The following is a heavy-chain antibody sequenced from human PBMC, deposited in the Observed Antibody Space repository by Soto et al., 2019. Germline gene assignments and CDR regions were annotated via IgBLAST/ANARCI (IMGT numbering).Heavy chain of an antibody. Sequence: GHSVAVSCGACGGTFASYYMHWMRQAPGQGLEWMGIINPSGGSTSYAQKFQGRVTMTRDTSTSTVYMELSSLRSEDTAVYYCANSQAAAPPPFDYWGQGNPVTISS. V-gene: IGHV1-46*01. D-gene: IGHD6-13*01. CDR2: INPSGGST. CDR1: GGTFASYY. J-gene: IGHJ4*02. CDR3: ANSQAAAPPPFDY.